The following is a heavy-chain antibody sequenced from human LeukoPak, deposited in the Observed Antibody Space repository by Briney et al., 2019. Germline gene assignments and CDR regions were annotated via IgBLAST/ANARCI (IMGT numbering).Heavy chain of an antibody. CDR2: IYPGDSDT. D-gene: IGHD3-3*01. CDR1: GYSSTSYW. V-gene: IGHV5-51*01. J-gene: IGHJ5*02. Sequence: GESLKISCKGSGYSSTSYWIGWVRQMPGKGLEWMGIIYPGDSDTRYSPSFQGQVTISADKSISTAYLQWSSLNASDTAMYYCASVTSITIFGVVSSWFDPWGQGTLVTVSS. CDR3: ASVTSITIFGVVSSWFDP.